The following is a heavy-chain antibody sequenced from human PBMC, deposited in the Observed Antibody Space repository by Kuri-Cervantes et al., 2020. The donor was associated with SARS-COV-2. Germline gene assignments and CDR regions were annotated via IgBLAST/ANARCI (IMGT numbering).Heavy chain of an antibody. CDR3: AKGGLDSGWGY. J-gene: IGHJ4*02. D-gene: IGHD6-19*01. Sequence: GGSLRLSCAASGSTFSSYAMSWVRQAPGKGLEWVSVIYSGGSSTYYADSVKGRFTISRDNSKNTLYLQMNSLRAEDTAVYYCAKGGLDSGWGYWGQGTLVTVSS. CDR2: IYSGGSST. V-gene: IGHV3-23*03. CDR1: GSTFSSYA.